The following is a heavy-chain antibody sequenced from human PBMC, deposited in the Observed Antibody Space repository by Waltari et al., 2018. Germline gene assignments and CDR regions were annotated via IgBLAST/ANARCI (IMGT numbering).Heavy chain of an antibody. CDR3: ARHLYSIDYLELDN. D-gene: IGHD3-22*01. CDR1: GFTFINYA. CDR2: IMYSGVVT. V-gene: IGHV3-23*01. Sequence: EGHLLESGGGLVQPGGSLRLSCVASGFTFINYAMSWVRQAPGKGREWVSGIMYSGVVTKYADFVKGRFTVSRDNSKNTLYLQLNSLRAEDTAVYYCARHLYSIDYLELDNWGQGTLVTVSS. J-gene: IGHJ4*02.